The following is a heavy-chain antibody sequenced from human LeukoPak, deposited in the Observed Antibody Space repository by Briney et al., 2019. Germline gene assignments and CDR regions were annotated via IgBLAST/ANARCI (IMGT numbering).Heavy chain of an antibody. Sequence: PSETLSLTCTVSGYSISSGYDWGWIRQPPGKGLEWIGSIYHSGSTYYNPSLRMRVTISGDTSKNQFSRTLSSATAADTAVYYCASSGWVGYYYYYYMDVWGKGTTVTVSS. CDR2: IYHSGST. CDR3: ASSGWVGYYYYYYMDV. D-gene: IGHD6-19*01. V-gene: IGHV4-38-2*02. J-gene: IGHJ6*03. CDR1: GYSISSGYD.